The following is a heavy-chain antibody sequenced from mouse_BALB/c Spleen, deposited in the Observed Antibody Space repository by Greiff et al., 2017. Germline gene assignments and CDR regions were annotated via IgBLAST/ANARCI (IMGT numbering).Heavy chain of an antibody. D-gene: IGHD1-1*01. Sequence: EVQGVESGGGLVQPGGSLKLSCAASGFTFSSYGMSWVRQTPDKRLELVATINSNGGSTYYPDSVKGRFTISRDNAKNTLYLQMSSLKSEDTAMYYCARTSGSSRYYFDYWGQGTTLTVSS. J-gene: IGHJ2*01. CDR1: GFTFSSYG. V-gene: IGHV5-6-3*01. CDR2: INSNGGST. CDR3: ARTSGSSRYYFDY.